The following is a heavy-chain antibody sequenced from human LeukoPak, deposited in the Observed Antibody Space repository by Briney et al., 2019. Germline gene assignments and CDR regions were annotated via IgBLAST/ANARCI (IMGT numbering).Heavy chain of an antibody. V-gene: IGHV3-30*18. CDR2: ISYDGSNK. CDR3: AKTIEAYCGGDCYSWGLDY. Sequence: GRSLRLSCAASGFTFSSYGMHGVRQAPGKGQEWVAVISYDGSNKYYADSVKGRFTISRDNSKNTLYLQMNSLRAEDTAVYYCAKTIEAYCGGDCYSWGLDYWGQGTLVTVTS. J-gene: IGHJ4*02. D-gene: IGHD2-21*02. CDR1: GFTFSSYG.